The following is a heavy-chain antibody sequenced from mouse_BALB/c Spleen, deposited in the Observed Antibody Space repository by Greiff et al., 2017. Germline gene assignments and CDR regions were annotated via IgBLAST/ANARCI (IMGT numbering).Heavy chain of an antibody. CDR2: IDPANGNT. D-gene: IGHD2-1*01. CDR1: GFNIKDTY. Sequence: EVQLQQSGAELVKPGASVKLSCTASGFNIKDTYMHWVKQRPEQGLEWIGRIDPANGNTKYDPKFQGKATITADTTSNTAYLQLSSLTSEDSAVYYCASLYGNYGAMDYWGQGTSVTVSS. CDR3: ASLYGNYGAMDY. V-gene: IGHV14-3*02. J-gene: IGHJ4*01.